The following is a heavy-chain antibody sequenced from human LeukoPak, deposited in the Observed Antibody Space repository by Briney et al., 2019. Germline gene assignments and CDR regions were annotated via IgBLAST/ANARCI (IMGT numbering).Heavy chain of an antibody. D-gene: IGHD3-10*01. J-gene: IGHJ3*02. CDR2: IYYSGST. CDR1: GGSISSYY. CDR3: ARDVGGFGDFDAFDI. V-gene: IGHV4-59*01. Sequence: SETLSLTCTVSGGSISSYYWSWIRQPPGKGLEWIGYIYYSGSTNYNPSLKSRVTISADTSKNQFSLKLSSVTAADTAVYYCARDVGGFGDFDAFDIWGQGTMVTVSS.